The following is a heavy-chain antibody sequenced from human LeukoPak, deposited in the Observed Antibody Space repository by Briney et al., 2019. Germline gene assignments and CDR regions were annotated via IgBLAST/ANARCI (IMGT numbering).Heavy chain of an antibody. D-gene: IGHD5-18*01. J-gene: IGHJ4*02. V-gene: IGHV4-39*01. CDR2: ITYSGST. Sequence: SETLSLTCTVSGGSLSSRGYYWSWIRQPPGKGLEWIGTITYSGSTYFSPSVKSRVTMSMDTSKNQFSLKLSSVTAADTAVYYCARRGDSYAVFDYWGQGTLVTVSS. CDR3: ARRGDSYAVFDY. CDR1: GGSLSSRGYY.